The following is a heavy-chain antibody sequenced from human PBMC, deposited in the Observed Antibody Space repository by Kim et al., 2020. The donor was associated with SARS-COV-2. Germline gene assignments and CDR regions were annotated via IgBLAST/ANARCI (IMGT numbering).Heavy chain of an antibody. Sequence: ASVKVSCTASGYTFTASYIHWVRQAPGQGLEWMGIINTSVGRARYAQILQDRVTVTRDTSTRTVFMELRRLTFEDTAMYFCARESNYSDSSGYNPLDNWGQGTLVTVSS. CDR2: INTSVGRA. CDR3: ARESNYSDSSGYNPLDN. D-gene: IGHD3-22*01. V-gene: IGHV1-46*04. J-gene: IGHJ4*02. CDR1: GYTFTASY.